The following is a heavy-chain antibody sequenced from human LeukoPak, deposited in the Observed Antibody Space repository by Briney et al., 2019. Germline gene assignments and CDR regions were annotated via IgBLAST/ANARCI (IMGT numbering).Heavy chain of an antibody. V-gene: IGHV4-4*07. J-gene: IGHJ6*02. Sequence: SETLSLTYTVSGGSISSYYWGWIRQPAGKGLEWIGRLYISGNTNYNPSLKGRVTMSMDTSNNQFSLKLNSVTAADTAVYYCARGPLGRTYGVDVWGQGTTVTVSS. CDR1: GGSISSYY. CDR3: ARGPLGRTYGVDV. CDR2: LYISGNT.